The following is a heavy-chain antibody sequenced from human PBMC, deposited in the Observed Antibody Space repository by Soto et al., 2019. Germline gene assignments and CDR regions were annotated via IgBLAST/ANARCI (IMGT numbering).Heavy chain of an antibody. J-gene: IGHJ4*02. D-gene: IGHD3-22*01. V-gene: IGHV3-23*01. Sequence: VGSLRVSCAASGFTFSSYAMSWVRQAPCKGLEWVSAISGSGGSTYYADSVKGRFTISRDNSKNTLYLQMNSLRAEDTAVYYCAKVSAGGGYYDSDLFEYWGQGTLVTVSS. CDR1: GFTFSSYA. CDR2: ISGSGGST. CDR3: AKVSAGGGYYDSDLFEY.